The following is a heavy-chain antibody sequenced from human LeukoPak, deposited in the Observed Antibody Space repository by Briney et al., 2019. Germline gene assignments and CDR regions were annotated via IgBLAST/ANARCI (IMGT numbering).Heavy chain of an antibody. V-gene: IGHV3-21*01. CDR3: ASYHPVGLTY. Sequence: GGSLRLSCAASGSTFSSYSMNWVRQAPGKGLEWVSSISSSSSYIYYADSVKGRFTISRDNAKNSLYLQMNSLRAEDTAVYYCASYHPVGLTYWGQGTLVTVSS. CDR1: GSTFSSYS. D-gene: IGHD3-9*01. J-gene: IGHJ4*02. CDR2: ISSSSSYI.